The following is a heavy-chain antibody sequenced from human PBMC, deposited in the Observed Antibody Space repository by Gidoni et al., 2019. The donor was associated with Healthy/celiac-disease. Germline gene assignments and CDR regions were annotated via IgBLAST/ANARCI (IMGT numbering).Heavy chain of an antibody. CDR2: ISGSGGRT. D-gene: IGHD6-19*01. J-gene: IGHJ2*01. CDR3: AKVGSPSSRLVWYFDL. V-gene: IGHV3-23*01. Sequence: EVQLLESGGGLVQPGGSLRLSCAASGFPFSSYAMSWVRQAPGKGLEWVSAISGSGGRTYYADSVKGRFTISRDNSKNTLYLQMNSLRAEDTAVYYCAKVGSPSSRLVWYFDLWGRGTLVTVSS. CDR1: GFPFSSYA.